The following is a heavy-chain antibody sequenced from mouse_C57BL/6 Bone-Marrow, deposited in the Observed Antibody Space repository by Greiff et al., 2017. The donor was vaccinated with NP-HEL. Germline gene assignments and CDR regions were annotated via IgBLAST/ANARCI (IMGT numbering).Heavy chain of an antibody. CDR3: ARWDYGIHYYSIDY. CDR1: GYTFTSYW. J-gene: IGHJ4*01. Sequence: QVQLQQPGAELVMPGASVKLSCKASGYTFTSYWMHWVKQRPGQGLEWIGEIDPSDSYTNYNQKFKGKSTLTVDKSSSTAYMQLSSLTSSDSAVYYCARWDYGIHYYSIDYWGQGTSVTVSS. D-gene: IGHD2-1*01. CDR2: IDPSDSYT. V-gene: IGHV1-69*01.